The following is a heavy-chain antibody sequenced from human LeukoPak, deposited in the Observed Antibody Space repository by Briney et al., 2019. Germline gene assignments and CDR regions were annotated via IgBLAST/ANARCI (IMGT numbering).Heavy chain of an antibody. CDR2: IYYTGST. D-gene: IGHD3-10*01. Sequence: SETLSLTCIVSGDPINSYYWSWIRQPPGKGLEWIAYIYYTGSTNYNPSLKSRVTISVDTSKNHFSLKLSSVTAADTAVYYCARVGAYNWFDPWGQGTLVTVSS. V-gene: IGHV4-59*01. CDR1: GDPINSYY. CDR3: ARVGAYNWFDP. J-gene: IGHJ5*02.